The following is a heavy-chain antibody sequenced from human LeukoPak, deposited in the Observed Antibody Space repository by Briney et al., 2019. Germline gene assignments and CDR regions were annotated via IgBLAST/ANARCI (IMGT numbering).Heavy chain of an antibody. J-gene: IGHJ4*02. D-gene: IGHD3-16*02. V-gene: IGHV3-11*01. CDR3: ARGYDYVWGSYRSLIDY. CDR1: GFTFSDYY. CDR2: ISSSGSTI. Sequence: SGESLRLSCAASGFTFSDYYMSWIRQAPGKGLEWVSYISSSGSTIYYADSVKGRFTISRDNAKNSLYLQMNSLRAEDTAVYYCARGYDYVWGSYRSLIDYWGQGTLVTVSS.